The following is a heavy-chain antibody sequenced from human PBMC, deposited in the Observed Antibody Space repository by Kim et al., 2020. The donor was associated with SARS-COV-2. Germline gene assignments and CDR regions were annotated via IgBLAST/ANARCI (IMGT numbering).Heavy chain of an antibody. Sequence: DSVKGRFTISRDNAKNSLYLQMNSLRDEETAVYYCARGATYYGSYGRVFDYWGLGTLGTVSS. J-gene: IGHJ4*02. D-gene: IGHD3-22*01. CDR3: ARGATYYGSYGRVFDY. V-gene: IGHV3-48*02.